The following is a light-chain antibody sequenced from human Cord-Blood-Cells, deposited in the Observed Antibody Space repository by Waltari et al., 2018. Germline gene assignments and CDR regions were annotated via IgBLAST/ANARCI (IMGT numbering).Light chain of an antibody. J-gene: IGKJ5*01. CDR2: WAS. Sequence: DIVMTQSPDSLAVSLGARATINCKSGPSVLYSSNNKNYLAWYQQKPGQPPKLLIYWASTRESGVPDRFSGSGSGTDFTLTISSLQAEDVAVYYCQQYYSTPITFGQGTRLEIK. CDR1: PSVLYSSNNKNY. V-gene: IGKV4-1*01. CDR3: QQYYSTPIT.